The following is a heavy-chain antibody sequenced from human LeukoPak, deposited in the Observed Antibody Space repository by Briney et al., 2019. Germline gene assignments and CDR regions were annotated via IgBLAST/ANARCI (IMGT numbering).Heavy chain of an antibody. D-gene: IGHD2-15*01. Sequence: GGSLRLSCAASGFAFPNYWMVWVRQAPGKGLEWVASIGKDGSGKPYVDSVKGRLTISRDNARNSLYLQMSSLRVEDTAVYYCTRDIVYLQLEYWGQGALVTVSS. V-gene: IGHV3-7*01. CDR1: GFAFPNYW. CDR3: TRDIVYLQLEY. J-gene: IGHJ4*02. CDR2: IGKDGSGK.